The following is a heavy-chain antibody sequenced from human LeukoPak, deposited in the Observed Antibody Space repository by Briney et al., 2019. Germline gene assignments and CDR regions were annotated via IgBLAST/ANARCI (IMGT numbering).Heavy chain of an antibody. CDR2: IYYSGST. D-gene: IGHD3-22*01. CDR1: GGSISSGGYY. J-gene: IGHJ4*02. V-gene: IGHV4-31*03. CDR3: AREYYYDSSGYTFDY. Sequence: SETLSLTCTVSGGSISSGGYYWSWIRQHPGKGLEWSGYIYYSGSTHNNPSLKSRVTISVDTSKNQSSMTLSSVTAADTAVYYCAREYYYDSSGYTFDYWGQGTLVTVSS.